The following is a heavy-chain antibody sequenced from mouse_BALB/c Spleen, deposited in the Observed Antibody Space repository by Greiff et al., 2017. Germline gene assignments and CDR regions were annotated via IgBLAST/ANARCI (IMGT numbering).Heavy chain of an antibody. CDR2: ISSGGSYT. CDR3: ARREYYYGSSYPYAMDY. D-gene: IGHD1-1*01. V-gene: IGHV5-6*01. J-gene: IGHJ4*01. Sequence: EVQRVESGGDLVKPGGSLKLSCAASGFTFSSYGMSWVRQTPDKRLEWVATISSGGSYTYYPDSVKGRFTISRDNAKNTLYLQMSSLKSEDTAMYYCARREYYYGSSYPYAMDYWGQGTSVTVSS. CDR1: GFTFSSYG.